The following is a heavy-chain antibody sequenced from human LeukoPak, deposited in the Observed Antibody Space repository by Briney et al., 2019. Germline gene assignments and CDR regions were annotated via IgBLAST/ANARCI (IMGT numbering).Heavy chain of an antibody. CDR2: ISSSSSYI. J-gene: IGHJ4*02. Sequence: GGSLRLSCAASGFTFSRYGMSWVRQAPGKGLEWVSSISSSSSYIYYADSVKGRFTISRDNAKNSLYLQMNSLRAEDTAVYYCARDVGGYSGYDFDYWGQGTLVTVSS. V-gene: IGHV3-21*01. CDR3: ARDVGGYSGYDFDY. CDR1: GFTFSRYG. D-gene: IGHD5-12*01.